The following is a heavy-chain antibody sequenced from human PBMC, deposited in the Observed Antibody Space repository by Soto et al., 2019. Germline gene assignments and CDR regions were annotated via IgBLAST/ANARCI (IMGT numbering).Heavy chain of an antibody. D-gene: IGHD7-27*01. CDR3: ARDLSWGSNWYFYMDA. V-gene: IGHV3-48*01. Sequence: EVQLVESGGGSVQPGGSLRLSCATSGFILSDCAMNWVRQAQGKGLEWVSYISSSSSVIDYADSVKVRFTVSRDNARNSMYLKMNSLRGEDTAVYYCARDLSWGSNWYFYMDAWGKGTTVTVSS. CDR2: ISSSSSVI. J-gene: IGHJ6*03. CDR1: GFILSDCA.